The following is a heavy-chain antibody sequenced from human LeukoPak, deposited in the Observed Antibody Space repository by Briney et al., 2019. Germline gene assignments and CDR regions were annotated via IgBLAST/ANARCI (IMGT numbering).Heavy chain of an antibody. D-gene: IGHD3-10*01. V-gene: IGHV4-61*02. CDR2: IYTSGST. J-gene: IGHJ4*02. CDR3: ASTHYGSGSYYNDY. CDR1: GGSIGSGSYY. Sequence: SETLSLTCTVSGGSIGSGSYYWSWIRQPAGKGLEWIGRIYTSGSTNYNPSPKSRVTISVDTSKNQFSLKLSSVTAADTAVYYCASTHYGSGSYYNDYWGQGTLVTVSS.